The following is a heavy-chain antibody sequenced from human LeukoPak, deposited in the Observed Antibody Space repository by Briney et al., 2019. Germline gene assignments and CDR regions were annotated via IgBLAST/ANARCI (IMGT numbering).Heavy chain of an antibody. CDR1: GFTFSSYA. CDR2: IYSGGST. Sequence: GGSLRLSCTASGFTFSSYAMSWVRQAPGKGLEWVSVIYSGGSTYYADSVKGRFTISRDNSKNTLYLQMNSLRAEDTAVYYCARAPYSGYDYYFDYWGQGTLVTVSS. J-gene: IGHJ4*02. V-gene: IGHV3-53*01. D-gene: IGHD5-12*01. CDR3: ARAPYSGYDYYFDY.